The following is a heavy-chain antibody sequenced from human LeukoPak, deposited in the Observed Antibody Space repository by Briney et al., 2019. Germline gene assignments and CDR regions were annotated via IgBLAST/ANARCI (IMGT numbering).Heavy chain of an antibody. CDR1: GFTFSSYA. Sequence: GGSLRLSCAASGFTFSSYAMHWVRQAPGKGLEWVTVISYDGSNKYYADSVKGRFTISRDNSKNTLYLQMNSLRAEDTAVYYCARVCNSGSYPELDHWGQGTLVTVSS. J-gene: IGHJ4*02. D-gene: IGHD3-10*01. CDR3: ARVCNSGSYPELDH. CDR2: ISYDGSNK. V-gene: IGHV3-30-3*01.